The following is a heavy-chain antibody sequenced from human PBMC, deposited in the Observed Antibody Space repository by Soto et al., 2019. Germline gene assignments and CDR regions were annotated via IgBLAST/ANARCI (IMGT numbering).Heavy chain of an antibody. J-gene: IGHJ6*02. CDR3: AKGPEYYYDSSGMAPYYGMDV. CDR1: GFTFSSYG. Sequence: GGSLRLSCAASGFTFSSYGMHWVRQAPGKGLEWVAVISYDGSNKYYADSVKGRFTISRDNSKNTLYLQMNSLRAEDTAVYYCAKGPEYYYDSSGMAPYYGMDVWGQGTTVTVSS. CDR2: ISYDGSNK. D-gene: IGHD3-22*01. V-gene: IGHV3-30*18.